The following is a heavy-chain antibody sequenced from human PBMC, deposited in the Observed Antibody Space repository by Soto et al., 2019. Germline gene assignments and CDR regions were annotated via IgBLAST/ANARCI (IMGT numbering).Heavy chain of an antibody. CDR3: ARDKIVDTICTRGCRGDAFDI. J-gene: IGHJ3*02. CDR1: VGTFSSYA. Sequence: SVKVSCKASVGTFSSYAISWVRQAPGQGLEWMGGIIPIFGTANYAQKFQGRVTITADESTSTAYMELSSLRSEDTAVYYCARDKIVDTICTRGCRGDAFDIWGQGTMVTVSS. V-gene: IGHV1-69*13. D-gene: IGHD5-12*01. CDR2: IIPIFGTA.